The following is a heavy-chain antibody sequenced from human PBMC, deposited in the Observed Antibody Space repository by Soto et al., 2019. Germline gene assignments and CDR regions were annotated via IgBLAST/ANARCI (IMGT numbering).Heavy chain of an antibody. Sequence: ASVKVSCKASGYTFTSYYMHWVRQAPGQGLEWMGIINPSGGSTSYAQKFQGRVTMTRDTSTSTVHMELSSLRSEDTAVYYCARDKGEGRITMVRGVIYYGMDVWGQGTTVTVSS. J-gene: IGHJ6*02. D-gene: IGHD3-10*01. CDR2: INPSGGST. CDR3: ARDKGEGRITMVRGVIYYGMDV. V-gene: IGHV1-46*01. CDR1: GYTFTSYY.